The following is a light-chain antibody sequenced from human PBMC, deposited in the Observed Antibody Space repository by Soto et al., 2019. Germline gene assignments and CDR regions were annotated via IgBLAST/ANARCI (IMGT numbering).Light chain of an antibody. Sequence: EIVMTQSPATLSVSPGEIATLSCRASQSVNSNLAWYRQKPGQAPMLLISDASTRSTGFPARFSGSGSGTEFTHTVSSLHSEDSGIYYCQKYNVGPPLTFGGGTKVEIK. CDR2: DAS. CDR1: QSVNSN. J-gene: IGKJ4*01. V-gene: IGKV3-15*01. CDR3: QKYNVGPPLT.